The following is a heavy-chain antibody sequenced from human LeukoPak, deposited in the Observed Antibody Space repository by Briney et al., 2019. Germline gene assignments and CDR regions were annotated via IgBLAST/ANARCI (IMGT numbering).Heavy chain of an antibody. CDR1: GYTFTTHW. CDR2: IYPSDSDT. D-gene: IGHD1-14*01. CDR3: ARHPGGWLDF. V-gene: IGHV5-51*01. Sequence: GESLKISGKGSGYTFTTHWIGWVRQMPGKGLEWMGIIYPSDSDTRYSPSFQGQVTISADKSISTVYLQWSSLKASDTAIYYCARHPGGWLDFWGQGTLVTVSS. J-gene: IGHJ5*01.